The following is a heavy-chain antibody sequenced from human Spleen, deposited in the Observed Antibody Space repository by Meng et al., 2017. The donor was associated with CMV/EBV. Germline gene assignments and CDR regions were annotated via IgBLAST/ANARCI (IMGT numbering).Heavy chain of an antibody. V-gene: IGHV1-46*01. CDR2: INPSSEIS. CDR3: GRSLSVATDSGIDS. J-gene: IGHJ4*02. Sequence: ASVKVSCKASGYTLINYYLHWVRQAPGQGLEWMGMINPSSEISTYAQKFQGRTTMTTDTSTSTVHMELSSLRSEDTAVYYCGRSLSVATDSGIDSWGQGTLVTVSS. D-gene: IGHD2-15*01. CDR1: GYTLINYY.